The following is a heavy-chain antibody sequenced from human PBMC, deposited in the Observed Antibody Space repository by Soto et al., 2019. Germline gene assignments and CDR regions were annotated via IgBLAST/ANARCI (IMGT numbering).Heavy chain of an antibody. Sequence: GASVKVSCKASGYTFTSYGISWVRQAPGQGLEWMGWISAYNGNTNYAQKLQGRVTMTTDTSTSTAYMELRSLRSDDTAVYYCARDYSRDYYDSSGFEYFDHWGQGALVTVSS. V-gene: IGHV1-18*01. CDR2: ISAYNGNT. CDR1: GYTFTSYG. CDR3: ARDYSRDYYDSSGFEYFDH. J-gene: IGHJ4*02. D-gene: IGHD3-22*01.